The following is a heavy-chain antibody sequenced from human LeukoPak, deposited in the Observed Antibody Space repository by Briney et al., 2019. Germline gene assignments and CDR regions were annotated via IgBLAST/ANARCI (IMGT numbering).Heavy chain of an antibody. J-gene: IGHJ4*02. CDR1: GFTFSNYW. D-gene: IGHD6-19*01. CDR2: IKDDGSAK. Sequence: GRSLRLSCAASGFTFSNYWMSWVRQAPGKGLEWVANIKDDGSAKYYVDSVKGRFTISRDNAKNSLYLQMNSLRAEDTAVYYCARGGYSSGWYGYWGQGTLVTVSS. CDR3: ARGGYSSGWYGY. V-gene: IGHV3-7*01.